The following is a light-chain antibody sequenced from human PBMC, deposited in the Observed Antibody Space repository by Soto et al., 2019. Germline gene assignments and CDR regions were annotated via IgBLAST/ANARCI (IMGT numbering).Light chain of an antibody. Sequence: EIVLTQSPGTLSLSPGERVTLSCRASQSVSSTCLAWYQQKPGQTPRLLIYGTSSRAAGIPDRFSGSASGTDFTLTISRLEPDDFALYFCQQYGISPRTFGQGT. V-gene: IGKV3-20*01. CDR2: GTS. CDR3: QQYGISPRT. J-gene: IGKJ1*01. CDR1: QSVSSTC.